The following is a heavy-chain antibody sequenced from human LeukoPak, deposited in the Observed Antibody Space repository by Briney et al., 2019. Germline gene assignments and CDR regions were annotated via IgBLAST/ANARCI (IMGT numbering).Heavy chain of an antibody. V-gene: IGHV4-30-2*02. CDR3: ASYPPSWGSGFGAWFDP. D-gene: IGHD7-27*01. CDR1: GDVISSGGYY. Sequence: KSSETLSLTCNVSGDVISSGGYYWNWFRQPPGKGLEWIGYMYHTGSTYSNPSLKSRVTISGDTSKNQFSLKLSSVTAADTAVYYCASYPPSWGSGFGAWFDPWGQGTLVTVSS. CDR2: MYHTGST. J-gene: IGHJ5*02.